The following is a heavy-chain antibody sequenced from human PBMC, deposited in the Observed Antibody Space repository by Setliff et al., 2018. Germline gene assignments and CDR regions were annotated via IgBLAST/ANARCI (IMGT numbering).Heavy chain of an antibody. CDR2: INPSGGST. CDR1: GGTFSSYA. Sequence: ASVKVSCKASGGTFSSYAISWVRQAPGQGLEWMGIINPSGGSTSYAQKFQGRVTMTRDTSTSTVYMELSSLRSEDTAVYYCARASKGGYDNNWFDPWGQGTLVTVSS. V-gene: IGHV1-46*01. CDR3: ARASKGGYDNNWFDP. D-gene: IGHD5-12*01. J-gene: IGHJ5*02.